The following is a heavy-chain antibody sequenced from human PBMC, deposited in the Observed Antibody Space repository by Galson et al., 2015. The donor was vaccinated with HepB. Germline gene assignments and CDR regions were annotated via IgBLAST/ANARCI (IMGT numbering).Heavy chain of an antibody. J-gene: IGHJ4*02. D-gene: IGHD3-22*01. CDR2: ISYSSNHI. V-gene: IGHV3-21*01. CDR1: GFTFSSSS. CDR3: MRLSYIGSSGSKAFDY. Sequence: SLRLSCAASGFTFSSSSMNWVRQAPGKGLEWVSSISYSSNHIYYADSVQGRFTISRDNAKNSLYLEMNSLRAEATAVYYCMRLSYIGSSGSKAFDYWGQGTLVTVSS.